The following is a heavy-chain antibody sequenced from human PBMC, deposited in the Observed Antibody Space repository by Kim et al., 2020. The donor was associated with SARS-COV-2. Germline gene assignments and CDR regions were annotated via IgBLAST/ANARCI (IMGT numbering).Heavy chain of an antibody. D-gene: IGHD4-4*01. CDR3: AREGTVTTP. Sequence: SETLSLTCTVSGGSVSSGSYYWSWIRQPPGKGLEWIGYIYYSGSTNYNPSLKSRVTISVDTSKNQFSLKLSSVTAADTAVYYCAREGTVTTPWGHRTLVTVSS. V-gene: IGHV4-61*01. CDR1: GGSVSSGSYY. J-gene: IGHJ5*02. CDR2: IYYSGST.